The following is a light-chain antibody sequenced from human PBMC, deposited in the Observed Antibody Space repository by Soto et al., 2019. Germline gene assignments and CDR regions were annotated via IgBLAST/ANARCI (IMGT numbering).Light chain of an antibody. CDR1: QSISRW. CDR2: DAS. V-gene: IGKV1-5*01. Sequence: DIQMTQSPSTLSASVGDRVTITCRASQSISRWLAWSQQKPGKAPKLLIYDASSLESGVPSRFSCSGSGTEFTLTISSLQPDYFATYHCQQYKSWSGVTFGRGTKVEIK. J-gene: IGKJ4*01. CDR3: QQYKSWSGVT.